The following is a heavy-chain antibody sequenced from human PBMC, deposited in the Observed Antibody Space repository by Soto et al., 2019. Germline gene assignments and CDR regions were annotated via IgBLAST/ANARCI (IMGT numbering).Heavy chain of an antibody. D-gene: IGHD3-10*01. J-gene: IGHJ4*02. CDR1: GFTIRNHN. CDR3: ARLYGSGSTRRVRIDY. Sequence: GGSLRLCCTVFGFTIRNHNMNWVRKDPRKGLEWVSDISIGGTTIDYADSVKGRFTISRDNAENSLYLQMNSLRAEDTALYYCARLYGSGSTRRVRIDYWGQGTLVTGSS. V-gene: IGHV3-48*01. CDR2: ISIGGTTI.